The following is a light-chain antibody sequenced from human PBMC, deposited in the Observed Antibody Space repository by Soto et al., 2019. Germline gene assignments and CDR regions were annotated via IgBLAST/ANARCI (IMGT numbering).Light chain of an antibody. Sequence: DIVVTQSPLSLPVTPGEPASISCRSSQSLQHVNGNKYLDWYVQKPGQSPQLLIYLGSNRASGVPDRFSGSGSGTDFTLKISRVEAEDVGVYYCMQPLQSWTFGQGTKVDIK. V-gene: IGKV2-28*01. CDR2: LGS. CDR1: QSLQHVNGNKY. CDR3: MQPLQSWT. J-gene: IGKJ1*01.